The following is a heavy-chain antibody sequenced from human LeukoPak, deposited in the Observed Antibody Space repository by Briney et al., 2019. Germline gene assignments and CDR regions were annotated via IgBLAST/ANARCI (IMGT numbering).Heavy chain of an antibody. Sequence: PSETLSLTCAVYGGSFSGYYWSWIRQPPGKGLEWIGEINHSGSTNYNPSLKSRVTISVDTSKNQFSLKLSSVTAADTAVYYCARFRGSGTFYSAIDNWGQGTLVTVSS. CDR3: ARFRGSGTFYSAIDN. J-gene: IGHJ4*02. CDR1: GGSFSGYY. V-gene: IGHV4-34*01. CDR2: INHSGST. D-gene: IGHD3-10*01.